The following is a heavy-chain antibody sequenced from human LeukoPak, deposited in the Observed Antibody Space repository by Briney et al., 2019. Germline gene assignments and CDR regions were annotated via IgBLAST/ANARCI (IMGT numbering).Heavy chain of an antibody. CDR2: INHSGST. J-gene: IGHJ4*02. V-gene: IGHV4-34*01. Sequence: SETLSLTCAVYGGSFSGYYWSWIRQPPGKGLEWIGEINHSGSTNYNPSLKSRVTISVDTSKNQFSLKLSSVTAAGTAVYYCARHSPVLRFLEWLSPDYWGQGTLVTVSS. CDR1: GGSFSGYY. D-gene: IGHD3-3*01. CDR3: ARHSPVLRFLEWLSPDY.